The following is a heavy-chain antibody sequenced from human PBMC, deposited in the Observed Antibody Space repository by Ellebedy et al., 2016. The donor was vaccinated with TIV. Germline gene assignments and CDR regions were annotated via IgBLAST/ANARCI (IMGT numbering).Heavy chain of an antibody. CDR3: VRIMKYQLLGYLGYYYGMDV. CDR1: GFTVSSNY. V-gene: IGHV3-53*01. Sequence: GGSLRLSCAASGFTVSSNYMSWVRQAPGKGLEWVSVISSGGTTYYADSVKGRFTISRDNSKNTLYLQMNSRRAEDKAVYYCVRIMKYQLLGYLGYYYGMDVWGQGTTVTVSS. D-gene: IGHD2-2*01. J-gene: IGHJ6*02. CDR2: ISSGGTT.